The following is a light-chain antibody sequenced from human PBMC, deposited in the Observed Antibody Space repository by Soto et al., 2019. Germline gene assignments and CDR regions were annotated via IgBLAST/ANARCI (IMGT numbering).Light chain of an antibody. Sequence: AIRMTQSPSSFSASTGDRVTITCRASQGISSYLAWYQQKPGKAPKLLIYAASTLQSGVPSRFSGSGSGTDFTITISSLQSEDFATYYCRQYYSYPRTFGQGTKVEIK. CDR2: AAS. CDR3: RQYYSYPRT. V-gene: IGKV1-8*01. J-gene: IGKJ1*01. CDR1: QGISSY.